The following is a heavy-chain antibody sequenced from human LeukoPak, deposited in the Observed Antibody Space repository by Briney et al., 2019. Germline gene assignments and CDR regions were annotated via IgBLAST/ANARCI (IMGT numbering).Heavy chain of an antibody. D-gene: IGHD1-26*01. CDR3: AKTLGSGSYSLAHYGMDV. V-gene: IGHV1-69*02. CDR2: IIPILGIA. CDR1: GGTFSSYT. Sequence: ASVKVSCKASGGTFSSYTISWVRQAPGQGLEWMGRIIPILGIANYAQKFQGRVTITADKSTSTAYMELSSLRSEDTAVYYCAKTLGSGSYSLAHYGMDVWGQGTTVTVSS. J-gene: IGHJ6*02.